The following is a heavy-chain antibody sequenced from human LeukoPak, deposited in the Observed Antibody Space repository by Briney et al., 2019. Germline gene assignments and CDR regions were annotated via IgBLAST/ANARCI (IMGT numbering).Heavy chain of an antibody. D-gene: IGHD3-22*01. J-gene: IGHJ5*02. CDR3: ATGYYEPFAT. Sequence: SETLSLTCNVSGASLSSYYWDWLRQSPGRGLEWIGYISDTGKTDSNPSLKSRVTISLATSKNQFSLRLTSVTVADSAVYFCATGYYEPFATWGPGIMVSVSS. CDR1: GASLSSYY. V-gene: IGHV4-59*01. CDR2: ISDTGKT.